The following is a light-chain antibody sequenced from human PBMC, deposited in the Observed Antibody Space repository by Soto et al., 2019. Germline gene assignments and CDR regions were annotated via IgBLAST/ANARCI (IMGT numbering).Light chain of an antibody. Sequence: QSALTQPRSVSGSPGQSVTISCTGTRSDVGGYKYVSWYQQHAGKATKLMMYDVSKRPSGVPERFSGSKSGDTASLAISGLQAEDEADYYCCSYAGSYTFVFCGGTKLTVL. CDR3: CSYAGSYTFV. CDR2: DVS. CDR1: RSDVGGYKY. J-gene: IGLJ2*01. V-gene: IGLV2-11*01.